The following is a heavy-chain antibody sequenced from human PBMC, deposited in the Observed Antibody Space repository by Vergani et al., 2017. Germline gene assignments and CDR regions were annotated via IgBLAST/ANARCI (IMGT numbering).Heavy chain of an antibody. J-gene: IGHJ4*02. CDR2: IYYSGST. D-gene: IGHD6-13*01. CDR3: ARDRAAAGTWYFDY. CDR1: GGSISSGGYY. Sequence: QVQLQESGPGLVKPSQTLSLTCTVSGGSISSGGYYWSWIRQHPGKGLEWIGYIYYSGSTYYNPSLKSRVTISVDTSKNQFSLKLSSVTAADTAVYYCARDRAAAGTWYFDYWGQGTLVTVSS. V-gene: IGHV4-31*03.